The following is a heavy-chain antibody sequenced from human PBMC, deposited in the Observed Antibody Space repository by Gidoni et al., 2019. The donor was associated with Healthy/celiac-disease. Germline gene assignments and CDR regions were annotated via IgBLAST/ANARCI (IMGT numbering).Heavy chain of an antibody. D-gene: IGHD3-22*01. CDR1: GGTFSSYA. CDR3: ASPRTDRPVSVGMDAFDI. CDR2: IIPNLGIA. V-gene: IGHV1-69*04. Sequence: QVQLVQSGAEGKKPGSSVKVSCKACGGTFSSYAISWVRQAPGQGLEWMGRIIPNLGIANYEQKFQGRVTITADKSTSTDYMELSSLGSEDTAVYYCASPRTDRPVSVGMDAFDIWGQGTMVTVSS. J-gene: IGHJ3*02.